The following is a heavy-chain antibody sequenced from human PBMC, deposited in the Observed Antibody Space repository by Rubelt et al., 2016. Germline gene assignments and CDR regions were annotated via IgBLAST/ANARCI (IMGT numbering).Heavy chain of an antibody. Sequence: GFTFSRYAMQWVRQAPGKGLEWVAVISYDGSNKYYADSVKGRFTISRDNSKNTLYLQMNSLRAEETAVYYCARESGYIYGYGDSRYYYYGMDVWGQGTTVTVSS. CDR1: GFTFSRYA. CDR2: ISYDGSNK. V-gene: IGHV3-30*04. D-gene: IGHD5-18*01. CDR3: ARESGYIYGYGDSRYYYYGMDV. J-gene: IGHJ6*02.